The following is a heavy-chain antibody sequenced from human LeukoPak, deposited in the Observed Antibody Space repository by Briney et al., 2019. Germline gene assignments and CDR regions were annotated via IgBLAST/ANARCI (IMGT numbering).Heavy chain of an antibody. CDR3: AKVGLGRYCSSTSCYGY. J-gene: IGHJ4*02. CDR1: EFTFSIYA. V-gene: IGHV3-23*01. Sequence: GGSLRLSCAASEFTFSIYAMSWVRQAPGKGLEWVSAISGDGGATHYADSVKGRFTISRDNFKNTLYLQMCSLRAEDTAVYYCAKVGLGRYCSSTSCYGYWGQGTLVTVSS. CDR2: ISGDGGAT. D-gene: IGHD2-2*01.